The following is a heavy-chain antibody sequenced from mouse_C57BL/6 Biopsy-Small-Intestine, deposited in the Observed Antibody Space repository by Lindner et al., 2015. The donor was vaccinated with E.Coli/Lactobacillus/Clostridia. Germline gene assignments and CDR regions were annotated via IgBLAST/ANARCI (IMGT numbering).Heavy chain of an antibody. V-gene: IGHV5-17*01. J-gene: IGHJ4*01. CDR1: GFTFSDYG. Sequence: VQLQESGGGLVKPGGSLKLSCAASGFTFSDYGMHWVRQAPEKGLEWVAYISSGSSIIYHADTVKGRFTISRDNAKNTLFLQMTSLRSEDTAMYYCARPHYYAMDYWGQGTSVTVSS. CDR3: ARPHYYAMDY. CDR2: ISSGSSII.